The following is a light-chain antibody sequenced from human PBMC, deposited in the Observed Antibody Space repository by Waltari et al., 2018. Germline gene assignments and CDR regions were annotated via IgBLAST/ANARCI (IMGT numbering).Light chain of an antibody. CDR3: QVWDVSSDHLYV. CDR2: HDS. Sequence: SYVLTQPPSVSVAPGATARFTCWGANLGRKTGYWYQQKPGQAPIQVISHDSDRPSGIPERFSGYTYGNTATLTISRVVAGDEADYYCQVWDVSSDHLYVFGTGTRVTV. V-gene: IGLV3-21*04. J-gene: IGLJ1*01. CDR1: NLGRKT.